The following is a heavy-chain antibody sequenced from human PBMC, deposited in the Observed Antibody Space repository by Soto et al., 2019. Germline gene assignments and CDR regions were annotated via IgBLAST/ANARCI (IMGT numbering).Heavy chain of an antibody. CDR1: GGSITSNTFY. CDR2: MYYSGNT. CDR3: ARLVWRFWYFAY. D-gene: IGHD3-3*01. Sequence: SETLSLTCTVSGGSITSNTFYWGWIRQPPGKGLEWIGSMYYSGNTYYNPSLKSRVTISVDASKNQFSLKLSSVTAADTVVYYCARLVWRFWYFAYWAQGTLVTVSS. J-gene: IGHJ4*02. V-gene: IGHV4-39*01.